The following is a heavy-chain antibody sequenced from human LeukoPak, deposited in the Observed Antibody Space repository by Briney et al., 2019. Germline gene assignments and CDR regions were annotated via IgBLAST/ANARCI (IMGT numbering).Heavy chain of an antibody. CDR1: GFTFDDYA. CDR3: ARDDCSSTSCYKNFDY. D-gene: IGHD2-2*02. V-gene: IGHV3-30-3*01. CDR2: ISYDGSNK. Sequence: GGSLRLSCAASGFTFDDYAMHWVRQAPGKGLEWVAVISYDGSNKYYADSVKGRFTISRDNSKNTLYLQMNSLRAEDTAVYYCARDDCSSTSCYKNFDYWGQGTLVTVSS. J-gene: IGHJ4*02.